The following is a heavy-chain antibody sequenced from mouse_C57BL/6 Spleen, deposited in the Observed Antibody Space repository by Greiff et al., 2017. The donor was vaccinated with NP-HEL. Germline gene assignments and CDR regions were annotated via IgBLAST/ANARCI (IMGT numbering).Heavy chain of an antibody. J-gene: IGHJ3*01. Sequence: VKLQESGPELVKPGASVKISCKASGYAFSSSWMNWVKQRPGKGLEWIGRIYPGDGDTNYNGKFKGKATLTADKSSSTAYMQLSSLTSEDSAVYFCASPYGNYLAWFAYWGQGTLVTVSA. D-gene: IGHD2-1*01. CDR2: IYPGDGDT. V-gene: IGHV1-82*01. CDR3: ASPYGNYLAWFAY. CDR1: GYAFSSSW.